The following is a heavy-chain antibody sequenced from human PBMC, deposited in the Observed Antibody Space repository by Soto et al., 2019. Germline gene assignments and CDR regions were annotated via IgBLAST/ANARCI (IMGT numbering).Heavy chain of an antibody. Sequence: GGSLRLSCAASGFTFSSYIMNWVGQAPGKGLEWVSSISSSSSYIYYADSVKGRFTISRDNAKNSLYLQMNSLRAEDTAVYYCATSKVVVIPNPFDYWGQGTLVTVSS. CDR3: ATSKVVVIPNPFDY. J-gene: IGHJ4*02. CDR2: ISSSSSYI. D-gene: IGHD3-22*01. V-gene: IGHV3-21*01. CDR1: GFTFSSYI.